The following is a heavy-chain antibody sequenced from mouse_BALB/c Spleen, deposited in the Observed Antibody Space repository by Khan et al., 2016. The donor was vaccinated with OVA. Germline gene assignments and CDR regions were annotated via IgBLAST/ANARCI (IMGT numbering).Heavy chain of an antibody. J-gene: IGHJ3*01. Sequence: QVQLQQSGAELARPGASVKMSCKASGYTFTSYTIHWVKQRPGQGLEWIGYINPTNIYTNYNQKFRDKATLTADKSSRTAYMQLSSLTSEDSAVYYCSRVGPYHGNYGACFAYWGQGTLVTVSA. CDR2: INPTNIYT. D-gene: IGHD2-10*01. CDR1: GYTFTSYT. V-gene: IGHV1-4*01. CDR3: SRVGPYHGNYGACFAY.